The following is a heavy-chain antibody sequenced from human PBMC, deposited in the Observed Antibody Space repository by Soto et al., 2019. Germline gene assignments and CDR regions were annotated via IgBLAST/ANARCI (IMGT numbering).Heavy chain of an antibody. CDR3: ARVEPYYQYDFWSGGGGFDP. Sequence: QVQLQESGPGLVKPSETLSLTCTVSGGSISSYYWSWIRQPPGKGLEWIGYIYYSGSTNYNPSLKSRVTISVDTSKNQFSLKLSSVTAADTAVYYCARVEPYYQYDFWSGGGGFDPWGQGTLVTVSS. D-gene: IGHD3-3*01. CDR1: GGSISSYY. J-gene: IGHJ5*02. V-gene: IGHV4-59*01. CDR2: IYYSGST.